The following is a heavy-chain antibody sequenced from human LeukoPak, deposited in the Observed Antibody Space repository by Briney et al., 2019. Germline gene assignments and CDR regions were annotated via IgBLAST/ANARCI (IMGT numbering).Heavy chain of an antibody. CDR1: GFTVSSNY. V-gene: IGHV3-23*01. CDR3: ASYYGDYAFGAFDI. D-gene: IGHD4-17*01. CDR2: ISGSGGST. J-gene: IGHJ3*02. Sequence: GGSLRLSCAASGFTVSSNYMSWVRQAPGKGLEWVSAISGSGGSTYYADSVKGRFTISRDNSKNTLYLQMNSLRAEDTAVYYCASYYGDYAFGAFDIWGQGTMVTVSS.